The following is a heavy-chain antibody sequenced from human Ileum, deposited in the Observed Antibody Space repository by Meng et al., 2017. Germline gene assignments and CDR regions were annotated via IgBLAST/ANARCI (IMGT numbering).Heavy chain of an antibody. D-gene: IGHD1-14*01. CDR3: TGGPDSAKSGY. CDR1: GVSVNSGSYY. J-gene: IGHJ4*02. CDR2: FTHSGSA. V-gene: IGHV4-61*01. Sequence: GPVLCVRPLTLPLQCHSPGVSVNSGSYYWNWFRQPPGKGLEFLGSFTHSGSAHYNTALEGRVTMSLDTSKNQVSLRLTSVTAADSALYYCTGGPDSAKSGYWGQGTLVTVSS.